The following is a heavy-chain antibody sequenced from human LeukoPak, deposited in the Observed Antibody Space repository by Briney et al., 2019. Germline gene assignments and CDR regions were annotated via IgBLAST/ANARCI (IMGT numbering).Heavy chain of an antibody. V-gene: IGHV4-39*07. CDR3: ARAVAGTMGAFDI. CDR2: IYYSGST. D-gene: IGHD6-19*01. J-gene: IGHJ3*02. Sequence: PSETLSLTCTVSGGSISSSSYYWGWIRQPPGKGLEWIGSIYYSGSTYYNPSLKSRVTISVDTSKNQFSLKLSSVTAADTAVYYCARAVAGTMGAFDIWGQGTMVTVSS. CDR1: GGSISSSSYY.